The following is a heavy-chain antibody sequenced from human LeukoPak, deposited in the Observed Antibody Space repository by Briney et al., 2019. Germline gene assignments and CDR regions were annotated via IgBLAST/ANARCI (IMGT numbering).Heavy chain of an antibody. D-gene: IGHD5-24*01. CDR2: INAYNGNS. J-gene: IGHJ1*01. Sequence: AAVKVSCKASGYTFTNYGISWVRQAPGQGLEWVGWINAYNGNSNYAQKLQGRVTMTTDTSTRTAYMDLRSLRSGDTAVYYCARDLDGYNYSDEYFQHWGQGTLVTVSS. CDR3: ARDLDGYNYSDEYFQH. V-gene: IGHV1-18*01. CDR1: GYTFTNYG.